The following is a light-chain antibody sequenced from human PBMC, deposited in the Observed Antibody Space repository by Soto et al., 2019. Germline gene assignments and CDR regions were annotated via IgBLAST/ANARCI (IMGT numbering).Light chain of an antibody. V-gene: IGKV1-8*01. CDR2: AAS. J-gene: IGKJ4*01. CDR3: QRFSSYPIT. Sequence: AIRMTQSPSSFSASTGDRVTITCRASQGISSYLAWYQQKPGKAPKLLIYAASTLQSGVPSRFSGSGSGTDFTLTISCLQSEDFATYYCQRFSSYPITFGGGTKVDIK. CDR1: QGISSY.